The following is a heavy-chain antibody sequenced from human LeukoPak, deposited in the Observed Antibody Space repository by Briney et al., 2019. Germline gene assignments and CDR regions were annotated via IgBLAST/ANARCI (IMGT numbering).Heavy chain of an antibody. D-gene: IGHD1-26*01. J-gene: IGHJ4*02. V-gene: IGHV1-2*02. CDR2: INPNSGGT. CDR3: ARDRWWELRFDY. Sequence: ASVKLSCKASGYTFTGYYMHWVRQAPGQGLEWMGWINPNSGGTNYAQKFQGRVTMTRDTSISTAYMELSRLRSDDTAVYYCARDRWWELRFDYWGQGTLVTVSS. CDR1: GYTFTGYY.